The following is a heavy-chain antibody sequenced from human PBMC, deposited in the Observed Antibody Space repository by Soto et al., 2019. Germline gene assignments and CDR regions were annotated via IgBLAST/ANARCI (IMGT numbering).Heavy chain of an antibody. Sequence: GASVKVSCKASGYTFTSYDINWVRQVTGQGLEWMGWMNPNSGNTGYAQKFQGRVTMTRNTSISTAYMELSSLRSEDTAVYYCARGEGQLARGYYYYMDVGGKGTRVTVP. CDR3: ARGEGQLARGYYYYMDV. CDR2: MNPNSGNT. D-gene: IGHD6-6*01. J-gene: IGHJ6*03. V-gene: IGHV1-8*01. CDR1: GYTFTSYD.